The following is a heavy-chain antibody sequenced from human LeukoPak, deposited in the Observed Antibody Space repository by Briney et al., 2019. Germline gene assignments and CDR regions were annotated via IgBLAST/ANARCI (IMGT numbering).Heavy chain of an antibody. V-gene: IGHV4-59*01. Sequence: SSETLSLTCTVSGGSINSYYWSWIRQPPGKGLEWIGYIYYSGSTHYNPSLNSRVTISMDTSKNHFSLKLSSVTAADTAIYYCARTSRHFYGSGSNLTPWPADMDVWGQGTKVTVSS. CDR1: GGSINSYY. CDR2: IYYSGST. CDR3: ARTSRHFYGSGSNLTPWPADMDV. D-gene: IGHD3-10*01. J-gene: IGHJ6*02.